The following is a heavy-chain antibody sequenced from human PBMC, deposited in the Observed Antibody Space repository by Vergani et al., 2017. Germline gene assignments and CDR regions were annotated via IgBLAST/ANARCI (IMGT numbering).Heavy chain of an antibody. CDR1: GFTFSSYG. D-gene: IGHD3-9*01. V-gene: IGHV3-33*06. Sequence: QVQLVESGGGVVQPGRSLRLSCAASGFTFSSYGMHWVRQAPGKGLEWVEVIWYDGSNKYYAYSVKGRFTISRDNSKTTLYLQMNSLRAEDTAVYYCAKGLYDILTGYCFDYWGQGTLVTVSS. CDR3: AKGLYDILTGYCFDY. CDR2: IWYDGSNK. J-gene: IGHJ4*02.